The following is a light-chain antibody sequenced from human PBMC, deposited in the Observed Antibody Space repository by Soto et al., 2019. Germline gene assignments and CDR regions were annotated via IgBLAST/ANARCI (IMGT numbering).Light chain of an antibody. CDR3: QQFSSSGT. J-gene: IGKJ1*01. CDR2: GAS. Sequence: EFVLTQSPGTLSLAPGERATLSCRASQSVETNYLAWYHQKPGQAPRLLIYGASSRATGIPDRFRGSGSGANSPLTISRLEPEDFAVYYCQQFSSSGTFGQGTKVDIK. V-gene: IGKV3-20*01. CDR1: QSVETNY.